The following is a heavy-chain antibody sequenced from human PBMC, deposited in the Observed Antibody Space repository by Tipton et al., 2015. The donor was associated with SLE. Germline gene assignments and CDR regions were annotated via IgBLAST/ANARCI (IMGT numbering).Heavy chain of an antibody. V-gene: IGHV3-7*01. Sequence: SLRLSCAASGFTFSRYWMSWVRQAPGKGLAWVANIKQDGSEKYYVDSVKGRFTISRDNAKNSLYLQMNSLRAEDTAVYYCARVHSLGDYYGSQSYFDYWGQGTLVTVSS. CDR2: IKQDGSEK. CDR1: GFTFSRYW. J-gene: IGHJ4*02. D-gene: IGHD3-10*01. CDR3: ARVHSLGDYYGSQSYFDY.